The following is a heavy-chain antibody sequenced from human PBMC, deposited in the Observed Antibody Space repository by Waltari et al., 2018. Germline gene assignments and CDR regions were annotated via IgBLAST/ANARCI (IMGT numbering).Heavy chain of an antibody. V-gene: IGHV4-39*07. CDR1: GGSISSSIYY. CDR2: IYYRGST. CDR3: ARNVTRTRGGFDI. Sequence: QLQLQESGPGLVKPSETLSLTCTVSGGSISSSIYYWAWIRQPPGMGLEWIGSIYYRGSTSYNPSLKSRVIMSVDTSKNPFSLILSSVPAADTAVYYCARNVTRTRGGFDIWGQGTMVSVSS. D-gene: IGHD1-20*01. J-gene: IGHJ3*02.